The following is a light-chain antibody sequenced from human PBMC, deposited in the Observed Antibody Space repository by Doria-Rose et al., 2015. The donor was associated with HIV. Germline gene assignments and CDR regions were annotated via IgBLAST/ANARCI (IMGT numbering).Light chain of an antibody. CDR1: QSVSANY. Sequence: EIVLTQSPGTLSLSPGERATLSCRASQSVSANYLAWYQQRPGQSPRLLIYGASSRATDIPERFSGSGSGTDFTLTISRLEPEDFAVYYCHQYASSRTFGQGTKVEIK. CDR3: HQYASSRT. J-gene: IGKJ1*01. V-gene: IGKV3-20*01. CDR2: GAS.